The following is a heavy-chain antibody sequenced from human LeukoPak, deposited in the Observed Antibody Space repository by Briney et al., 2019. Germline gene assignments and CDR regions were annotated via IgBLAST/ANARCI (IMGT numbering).Heavy chain of an antibody. CDR1: GYTFTSYY. Sequence: ASVKVSCKASGYTFTSYYMHWVRQAPGQGLEWMGMINPSGGSTSYAQKFQGRVPMTRDTSTSTAYMELSSLRSEDTAVYYCARDGILVGALEYYFDYWGQRALVTVSS. J-gene: IGHJ4*02. CDR2: INPSGGST. V-gene: IGHV1-46*01. CDR3: ARDGILVGALEYYFDY. D-gene: IGHD1-26*01.